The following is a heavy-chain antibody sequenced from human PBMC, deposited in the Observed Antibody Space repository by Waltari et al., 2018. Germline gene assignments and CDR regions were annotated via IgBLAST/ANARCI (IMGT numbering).Heavy chain of an antibody. J-gene: IGHJ4*02. Sequence: QVQLVQSGAEVKKPGASVKVSCKASGYTFTGYYIPLVRQAPGQGLEWMGWINPNSGGTNYAQKFQGRVTMTRDTSISTAYMELSRLRSDDTAVYYCARVSGYSSSWYLFDYWGQGTLVTVSS. CDR2: INPNSGGT. CDR3: ARVSGYSSSWYLFDY. CDR1: GYTFTGYY. V-gene: IGHV1-2*02. D-gene: IGHD6-13*01.